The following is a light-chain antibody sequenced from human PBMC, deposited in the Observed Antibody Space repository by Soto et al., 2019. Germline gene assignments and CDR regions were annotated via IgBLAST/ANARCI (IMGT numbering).Light chain of an antibody. V-gene: IGLV1-44*01. J-gene: IGLJ2*01. CDR2: SNN. CDR3: AAWDDSLNGL. CDR1: ISNIGSNT. Sequence: QAVVTQPPSASGTPGQRVAISCSGSISNIGSNTVNWYQQLPGTAPKLLIYSNNERPSGVPDRFSGSKSGTSASLAISGLQSEDEADYYCAAWDDSLNGLFGGGTKLTVL.